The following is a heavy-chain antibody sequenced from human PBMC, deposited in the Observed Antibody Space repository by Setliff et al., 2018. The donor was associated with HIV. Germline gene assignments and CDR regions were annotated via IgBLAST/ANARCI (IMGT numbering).Heavy chain of an antibody. J-gene: IGHJ6*03. CDR2: IYYSGST. Sequence: SETLSLTCTVSGGSISSGDYYWSWIRQPPGKGLEWIGYIYYSGSTYYNPSLKSRVTISVDTSKNQFSLKLSSVTAADTAVYYCARQDYYDSSGYRQNYYYYYYMDVWGKGTTVTV. V-gene: IGHV4-30-4*08. CDR3: ARQDYYDSSGYRQNYYYYYYMDV. D-gene: IGHD3-22*01. CDR1: GGSISSGDYY.